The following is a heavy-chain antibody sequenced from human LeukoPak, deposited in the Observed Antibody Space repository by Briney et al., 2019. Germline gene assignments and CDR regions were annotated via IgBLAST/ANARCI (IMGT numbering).Heavy chain of an antibody. D-gene: IGHD6-13*01. Sequence: GRSLRLSCAASGFTLSSYGMHWVRQAPGKRLQLVAVISYDGSNKYYADSVKGRFTISRDNSKNTLYLQMNSLRAEDTAVYYCAKDRYPGIATAGNFWDYWGQGTLVTVSS. CDR2: ISYDGSNK. CDR1: GFTLSSYG. J-gene: IGHJ4*02. CDR3: AKDRYPGIATAGNFWDY. V-gene: IGHV3-30*18.